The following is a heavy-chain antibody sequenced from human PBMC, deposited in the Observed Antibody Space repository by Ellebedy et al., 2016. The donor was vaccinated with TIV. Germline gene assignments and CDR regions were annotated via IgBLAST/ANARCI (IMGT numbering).Heavy chain of an antibody. CDR3: AGHGDRAMTH. V-gene: IGHV3-66*04. J-gene: IGHJ4*02. CDR1: GFTFEDNA. CDR2: IYSGGTT. Sequence: GESLKISCAASGFTFEDNAMHWVRQAPGKGLEWVSVIYSGGTTHYADTVKGRFTISRDKSKNTMYLQMNSLRAGDTAVYYCAGHGDRAMTHWGQGTLVTVSS. D-gene: IGHD5-18*01.